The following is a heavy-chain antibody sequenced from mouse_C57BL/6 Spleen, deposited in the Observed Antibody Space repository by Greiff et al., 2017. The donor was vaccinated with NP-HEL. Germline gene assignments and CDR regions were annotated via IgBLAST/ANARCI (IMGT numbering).Heavy chain of an antibody. V-gene: IGHV1-59*01. J-gene: IGHJ2*01. CDR1: GYTFTSYW. Sequence: VQLQQPGAELVRPGTSVKLSCKASGYTFTSYWMHWVKQRPGQGLEWIGVIDPSDSYTNYNQKFKGKATLTVDTSSSTAYMQLSSLTSEDSAVYYCAREGSNHFDYWGQGTTLTVSS. CDR3: AREGSNHFDY. CDR2: IDPSDSYT. D-gene: IGHD2-5*01.